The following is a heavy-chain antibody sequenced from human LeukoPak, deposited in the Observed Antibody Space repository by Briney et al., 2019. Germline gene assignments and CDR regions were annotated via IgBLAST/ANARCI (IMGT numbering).Heavy chain of an antibody. CDR3: ARAIYDSSGYYEEPFDY. V-gene: IGHV4-4*07. CDR1: GGSISSYY. J-gene: IGHJ4*02. D-gene: IGHD3-22*01. Sequence: SETLSLTCTVSGGSISSYYSSWIRQPAGKGLEWIGRIYTSGSTNYNPSLKSRVTMSVDTSKNQFSLKLSSVTAADTVVYYCARAIYDSSGYYEEPFDYWGQGTLVTVSS. CDR2: IYTSGST.